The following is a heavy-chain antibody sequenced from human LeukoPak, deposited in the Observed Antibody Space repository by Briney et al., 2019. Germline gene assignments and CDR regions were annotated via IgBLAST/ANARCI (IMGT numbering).Heavy chain of an antibody. CDR1: GFTVSSNY. D-gene: IGHD4-17*01. V-gene: IGHV3-48*04. CDR2: ISSSSSTI. J-gene: IGHJ6*03. Sequence: PGGSLRLSCAASGFTVSSNYMSWVRQAPGKGLEWVSYISSSSSTIYYADSVKGRFTMSRDNAKNSLSLQMNSLRAEDTAVYYCARGATVWARMDVWGKGTTVTVSS. CDR3: ARGATVWARMDV.